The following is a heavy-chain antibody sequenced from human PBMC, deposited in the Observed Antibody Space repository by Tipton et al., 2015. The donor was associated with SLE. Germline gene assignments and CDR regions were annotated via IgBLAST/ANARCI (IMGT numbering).Heavy chain of an antibody. CDR3: ARGVGADY. CDR1: GGSISSSRYY. D-gene: IGHD1-26*01. J-gene: IGHJ4*02. V-gene: IGHV4-61*05. CDR2: IYYRGST. Sequence: GLVKPSETLSLTCTVSGGSISSSRYYWGWIRQPPGKGLEWIGYIYYRGSTNYNPSLKSRVTISVDTSKNQFSLKLSSVTAADTAMYYCARGVGADYWGQGTLVTVSS.